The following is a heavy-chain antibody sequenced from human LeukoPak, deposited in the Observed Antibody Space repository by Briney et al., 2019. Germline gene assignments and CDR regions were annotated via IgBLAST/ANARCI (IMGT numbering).Heavy chain of an antibody. CDR2: IKGDGSAK. V-gene: IGHV3-7*01. CDR1: GFAFSDSW. Sequence: GGSLRLSCAASGFAFSDSWMTWIRQAPGKGLEWVAFIKGDGSAKKYVDSVKGRFTISRDNAKNSLYLQMNSLRAEDTAVYYCAQTGTTGSATFDYWGQGTLVTVSS. J-gene: IGHJ4*02. CDR3: AQTGTTGSATFDY. D-gene: IGHD1-1*01.